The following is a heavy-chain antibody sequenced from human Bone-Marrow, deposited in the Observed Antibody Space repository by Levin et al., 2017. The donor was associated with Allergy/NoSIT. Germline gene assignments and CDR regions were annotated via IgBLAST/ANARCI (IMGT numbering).Heavy chain of an antibody. CDR3: ARESTDQGNFDF. CDR2: ISGLGKTI. CDR1: GFTLSLYE. Sequence: SCETSGFTLSLYEMNWVRQAPGKGLEWVSYISGLGKTIYYADSVKGRFTISRDNPKNSLYLEMNSLRPEDTAVYYCARESTDQGNFDFWGQGTQVTVSS. V-gene: IGHV3-48*03. J-gene: IGHJ4*02.